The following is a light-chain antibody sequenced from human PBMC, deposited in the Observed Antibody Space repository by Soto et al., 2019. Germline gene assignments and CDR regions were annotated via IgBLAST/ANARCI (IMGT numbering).Light chain of an antibody. J-gene: IGKJ2*01. Sequence: EIVLTQSPDTLSLSPGDRATLSCRARQSVTNDYLAWYQHKPGQAPRLLIYGASTRATGIPDRFSGSVSGTEFTLTISRLEPEDYCQQYGNSPPMYSFGQGTKLEIK. CDR3: QQYGNSPPMYS. CDR1: QSVTNDY. CDR2: GAS. V-gene: IGKV3-20*01.